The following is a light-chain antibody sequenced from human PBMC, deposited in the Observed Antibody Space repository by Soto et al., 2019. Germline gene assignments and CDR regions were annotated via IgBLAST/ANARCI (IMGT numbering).Light chain of an antibody. CDR2: GAS. V-gene: IGKV3-20*01. J-gene: IGKJ5*01. CDR3: QQFDTSPPST. CDR1: QGVSSSY. Sequence: VFTHSPGTLSLSPGERATLSCRASQGVSSSYLAWYQQKPGQAPRLLIYGASGRATGIPDRFSGSGSGTDFTLTISRLEPEDFAVFYCQQFDTSPPSTFGQGTRLEIK.